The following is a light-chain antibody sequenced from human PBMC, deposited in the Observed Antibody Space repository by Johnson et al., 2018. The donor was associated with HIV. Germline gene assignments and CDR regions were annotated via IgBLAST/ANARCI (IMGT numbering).Light chain of an antibody. Sequence: QSVLTQPPSVSAAPGQKVTVSCSGSSSNIGSNDVSWYQQFPGAAPKLLIYENNKRPSGIPDRFSGSKSGTSATLGITGLQTGDEADYYCATWDSSLTAGVFGTGTKVTVL. V-gene: IGLV1-51*02. CDR1: SSNIGSND. J-gene: IGLJ1*01. CDR3: ATWDSSLTAGV. CDR2: ENN.